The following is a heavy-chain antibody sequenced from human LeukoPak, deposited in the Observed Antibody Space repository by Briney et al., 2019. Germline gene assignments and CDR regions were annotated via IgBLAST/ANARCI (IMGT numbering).Heavy chain of an antibody. CDR3: ARHSEVSGSHSLEYYFDF. CDR1: GGSISSYY. D-gene: IGHD1-26*01. J-gene: IGHJ4*02. Sequence: SETLSLTCTVSGGSISSYYWSWIRQPPGKGLEWMGFISNTGRTNYSPSLKSRVTMLLDTSRNQFSLKLSSVTAADTAVYYCARHSEVSGSHSLEYYFDFWGQGTLVTVSS. V-gene: IGHV4-59*08. CDR2: ISNTGRT.